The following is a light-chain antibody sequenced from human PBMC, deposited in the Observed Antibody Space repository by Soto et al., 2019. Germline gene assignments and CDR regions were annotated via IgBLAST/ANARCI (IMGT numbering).Light chain of an antibody. J-gene: IGKJ4*01. CDR3: QPYNNWPLT. Sequence: IVLTQSPGILSLSPGERATLSCLASQSVSSNYLAWYQHKPGQAPRLLIYAASTRATGVPTRFSGSRSGAEFTLTINSLQSEDFAVYYCQPYNNWPLTFGGGTKVDIK. V-gene: IGKV3-15*01. CDR2: AAS. CDR1: QSVSSN.